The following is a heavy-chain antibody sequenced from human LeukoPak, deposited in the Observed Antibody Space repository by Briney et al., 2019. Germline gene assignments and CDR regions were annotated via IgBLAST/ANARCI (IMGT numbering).Heavy chain of an antibody. CDR3: ARGSGSREDYFDY. D-gene: IGHD2-2*01. CDR1: GYSLSNYW. CDR2: IYPGDSDT. Sequence: GESLKISCKGSGYSLSNYWIGWVRQMPGKGLEWMGIIYPGDSDTRYSPSFQGQVTISADKSISTAHLQWSSLKASDTAMYYCARGSGSREDYFDYWGQGTLVTVSS. J-gene: IGHJ4*02. V-gene: IGHV5-51*01.